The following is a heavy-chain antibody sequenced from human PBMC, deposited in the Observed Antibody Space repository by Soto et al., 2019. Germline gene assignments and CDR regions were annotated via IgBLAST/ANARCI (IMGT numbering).Heavy chain of an antibody. CDR1: GYTFITYG. CDR3: ARDTSHYFDP. Sequence: QVHLVQSGAEVKKPGASVKVSCEASGYTFITYGISWVRQAPGQGLEWMGWITPYNRKTNYAQKVQDRVTMTTDTSTGPAYLELRSLRSDDSAVYYCARDTSHYFDPWGQGTLVTVSS. D-gene: IGHD2-2*01. V-gene: IGHV1-18*01. CDR2: ITPYNRKT. J-gene: IGHJ4*02.